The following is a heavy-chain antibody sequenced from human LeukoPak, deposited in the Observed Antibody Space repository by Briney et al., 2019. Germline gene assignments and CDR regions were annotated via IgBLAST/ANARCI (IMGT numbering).Heavy chain of an antibody. CDR3: TRTVLDCKNGVCYDY. CDR1: GSTFTNYG. D-gene: IGHD2-8*01. Sequence: SVKVSCKTSGSTFTNYGIGWVQQAPGQGLEWIGWISPYNGNTIYAQKLQGRVTVTTDTSTSTAYMELRSLRSDDTAVYYCTRTVLDCKNGVCYDYWGQGTLVTVSS. J-gene: IGHJ4*02. CDR2: ISPYNGNT. V-gene: IGHV1-18*01.